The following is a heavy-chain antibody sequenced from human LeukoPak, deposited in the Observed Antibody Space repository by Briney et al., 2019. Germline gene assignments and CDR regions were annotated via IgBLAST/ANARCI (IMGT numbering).Heavy chain of an antibody. CDR1: GGSFSGYY. CDR3: AISPRGVVPAAIWGTFDY. V-gene: IGHV4-34*01. CDR2: INHSGST. Sequence: SETLSLTCAVYGGSFSGYYWSWIRQPPGKGLEWIGEINHSGSTNYNPSLKSRVTISVDTSKNQFSLKLSSVTAADTAVYYCAISPRGVVPAAIWGTFDYWGQGTLVTVSS. D-gene: IGHD2-2*01. J-gene: IGHJ4*02.